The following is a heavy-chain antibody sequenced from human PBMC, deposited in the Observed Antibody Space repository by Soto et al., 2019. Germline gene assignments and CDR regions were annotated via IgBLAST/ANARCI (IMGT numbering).Heavy chain of an antibody. V-gene: IGHV4-59*11. CDR2: IYYSGTT. Sequence: SETLSLTCTVSGGSITNHYWSWIRQPPGKGLEWIGYIYYSGTTVYNPSLKSRVTISVDTSKNQFSLKLSSVTAADTAVYYCARVLTPNGYSGVDVWGQGTTVTVSS. J-gene: IGHJ6*02. CDR3: ARVLTPNGYSGVDV. CDR1: GGSITNHY. D-gene: IGHD2-15*01.